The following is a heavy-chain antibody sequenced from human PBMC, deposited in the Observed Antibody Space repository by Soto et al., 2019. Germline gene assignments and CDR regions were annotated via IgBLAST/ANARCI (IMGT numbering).Heavy chain of an antibody. CDR1: GASTVSHYH. D-gene: IGHD1-26*01. V-gene: IGHV4-31*02. J-gene: IGHJ4*02. CDR2: IFNSRTT. CDR3: ALALGPTTGLDY. Sequence: QVQLQESGPGLVKPSQTLSLTCSVSGASTVSHYHWTWIRQPPGKGLEWMGYIFNSRTTFYNPSLTSRLSISMDTSGNHFSLELRSVTAADTAVYYCALALGPTTGLDYWGQGTLVTVSS.